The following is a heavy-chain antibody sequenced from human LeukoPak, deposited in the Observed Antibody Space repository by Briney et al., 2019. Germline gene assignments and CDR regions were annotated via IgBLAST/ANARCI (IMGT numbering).Heavy chain of an antibody. V-gene: IGHV1-46*01. CDR3: ASDIVVVVAATQEVTDY. J-gene: IGHJ4*02. Sequence: ASVKVSCKASGYTFTSYYMHWLRQAPGQGLEWMGIINPSGGSTSYAQKFQGRVTMTRDTSTSTVYMELSSLRSEDTAVYYCASDIVVVVAATQEVTDYWGQGTLVTVSS. CDR2: INPSGGST. D-gene: IGHD2-15*01. CDR1: GYTFTSYY.